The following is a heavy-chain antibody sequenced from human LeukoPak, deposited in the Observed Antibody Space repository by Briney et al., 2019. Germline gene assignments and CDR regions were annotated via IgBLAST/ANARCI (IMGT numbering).Heavy chain of an antibody. V-gene: IGHV4-31*03. D-gene: IGHD6-25*01. CDR1: GGSISRGGYY. CDR3: GRGGGAAAGNCFLP. Sequence: SETLSFTCTVSGGSISRGGYYWSWIRQHPGKGLEWIGYIYYGGSTYYNPSLKSRVTISVDTSKNQFSLNLSSVTAADTAVYYCGRGGGAAAGNCFLPWGQGTLVTVSS. J-gene: IGHJ5*02. CDR2: IYYGGST.